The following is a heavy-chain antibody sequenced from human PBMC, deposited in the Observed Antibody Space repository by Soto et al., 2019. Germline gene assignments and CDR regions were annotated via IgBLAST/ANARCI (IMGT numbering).Heavy chain of an antibody. CDR3: AQRRPGRWFHP. CDR1: GFSLTTSGVG. CDR2: IYWDDDK. Sequence: QITLKESGPTLVKPTQTLTLTCTLSGFSLTTSGVGVGWIRQPPGKALEWLAVIYWDDDKRYSPSLQNRLTTTHDTSKPQLILTITDVDPVHTATYSCAQRRPGRWFHPWGQGTLVTVSS. V-gene: IGHV2-5*02. J-gene: IGHJ5*02.